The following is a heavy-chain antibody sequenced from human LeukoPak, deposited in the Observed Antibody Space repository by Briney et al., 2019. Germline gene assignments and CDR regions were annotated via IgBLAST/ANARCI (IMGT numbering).Heavy chain of an antibody. D-gene: IGHD2-2*01. CDR3: ARRQQNRLEPGRNWFDP. Sequence: GESLKISCKGSGYSFTSSWIGWVRQMPGKGLEWMGIIYPGDSDTTYSPSFQGQGIISADKSISTAYLQWSSLKASDTAMYYCARRQQNRLEPGRNWFDPWGQGTLVTVSS. CDR2: IYPGDSDT. V-gene: IGHV5-51*01. J-gene: IGHJ5*02. CDR1: GYSFTSSW.